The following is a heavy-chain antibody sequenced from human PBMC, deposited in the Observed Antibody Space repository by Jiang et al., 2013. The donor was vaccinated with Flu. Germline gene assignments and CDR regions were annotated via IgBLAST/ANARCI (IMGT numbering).Heavy chain of an antibody. D-gene: IGHD2-15*01. V-gene: IGHV5-51*01. CDR3: ATTHQTGFCSGPGCYPTFPFDS. J-gene: IGHJ4*02. CDR1: GFIFTDYW. Sequence: EVKLVQSGAERKKPGESLKISCKTSGFIFTDYWIGWVRQMPGKGLEWMGIIYPGDSDIRYSPSFQGQVTISADKSINTAYLEWSSLKASDNAMYYCATTHQTGFCSGPGCYPTFPFDSWGQGTLVTVSS. CDR2: IYPGDSDI.